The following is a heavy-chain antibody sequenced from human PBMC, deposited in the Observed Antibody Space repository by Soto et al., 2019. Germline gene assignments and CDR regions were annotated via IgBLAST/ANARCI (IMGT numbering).Heavy chain of an antibody. CDR2: IIPILGIA. V-gene: IGHV1-69*02. CDR1: GGTFSSYT. CDR3: ARGSLDGSHLNYYDSSGYGNRAFDI. Sequence: QVQLVQSGAEVKKPGSSVKVSCKASGGTFSSYTISWVRQAPGQGLEWMGRIIPILGIANYAQKFQGRVTITADKSTSTAYMELSSLRCEDTAVYYCARGSLDGSHLNYYDSSGYGNRAFDIWGQGTMVTVSS. D-gene: IGHD3-22*01. J-gene: IGHJ3*02.